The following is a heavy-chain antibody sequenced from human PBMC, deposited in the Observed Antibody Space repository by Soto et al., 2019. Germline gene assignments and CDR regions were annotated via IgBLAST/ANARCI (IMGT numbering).Heavy chain of an antibody. CDR2: IYYSGST. CDR1: GGSISSSSYY. J-gene: IGHJ5*02. Sequence: SETLSLTCTVSGGSISSSSYYWGWIRQPPGKGLGWIGSIYYSGSTYYNPSLKSRVTISVDTSKNQFSLKLSSVTAADTAVYYCARHIRQYQLLNWFDPWGQGTLVTVSS. D-gene: IGHD2-2*01. V-gene: IGHV4-39*01. CDR3: ARHIRQYQLLNWFDP.